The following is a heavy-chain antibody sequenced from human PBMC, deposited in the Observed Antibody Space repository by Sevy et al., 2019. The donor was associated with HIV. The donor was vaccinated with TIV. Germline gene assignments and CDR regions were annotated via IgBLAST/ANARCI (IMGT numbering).Heavy chain of an antibody. D-gene: IGHD2-15*01. J-gene: IGHJ6*02. CDR3: ARVVAYCTGGTCFPGYYYGMDV. CDR2: ISSSSSSI. CDR1: GFTFSSYN. V-gene: IGHV3-21*01. Sequence: GGSLRLSCAASGFTFSSYNMNWVRQAPGKGLEWVSSISSSSSSIYYADSVRGRFTISRDNAKNSLYLRMNSLRAEDTALYYCARVVAYCTGGTCFPGYYYGMDVWGQGTTVTVSS.